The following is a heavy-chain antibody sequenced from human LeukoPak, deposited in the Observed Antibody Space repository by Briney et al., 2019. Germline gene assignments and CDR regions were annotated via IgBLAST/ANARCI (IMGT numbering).Heavy chain of an antibody. CDR2: IYSSGST. CDR1: GGSISSYY. J-gene: IGHJ4*02. D-gene: IGHD6-19*01. V-gene: IGHV4-59*01. Sequence: SETLSLTCTVSGGSISSYYWSWIRQPPGKGLEWIGYIYSSGSTNYNPSLRSRVTISVDTSKNQFSLRLGSVTAADTAVYYCARLYYSSGWYRYFDYWGQGTLVTVSS. CDR3: ARLYYSSGWYRYFDY.